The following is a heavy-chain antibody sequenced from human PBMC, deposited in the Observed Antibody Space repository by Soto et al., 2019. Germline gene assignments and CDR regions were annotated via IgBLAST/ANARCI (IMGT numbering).Heavy chain of an antibody. CDR3: TRPNDSGDYDWYFDL. V-gene: IGHV3-73*02. Sequence: QLVESGGGLVQPGGSLKLSCAASGFTFSDSALHWVRQASGKGLEWVGRIRTKVNDYATIYAASVRGGFTISRDDSRNTADLQMDSLKIEDTAIYYCTRPNDSGDYDWYFDLWGRGTLVTVSS. J-gene: IGHJ2*01. CDR1: GFTFSDSA. CDR2: IRTKVNDYAT. D-gene: IGHD4-17*01.